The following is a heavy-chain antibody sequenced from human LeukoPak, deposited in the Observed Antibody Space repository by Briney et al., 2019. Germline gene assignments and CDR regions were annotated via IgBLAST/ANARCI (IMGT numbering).Heavy chain of an antibody. V-gene: IGHV4-34*01. CDR1: GESFSGYY. Sequence: SETLSLTCAVYGESFSGYYWTWIRQPPGKGLGWIGSIYYSGSTYYNPSLKSRVTISVDTSKNQFSLKLSSVTAADTAVYYCARVDAIAAAGTEFDPWGQGTLVTVSS. J-gene: IGHJ5*02. CDR3: ARVDAIAAAGTEFDP. CDR2: IYYSGST. D-gene: IGHD6-13*01.